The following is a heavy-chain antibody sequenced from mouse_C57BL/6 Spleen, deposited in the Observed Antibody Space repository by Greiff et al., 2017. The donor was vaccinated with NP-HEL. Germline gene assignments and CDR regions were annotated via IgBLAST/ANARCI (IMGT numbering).Heavy chain of an antibody. D-gene: IGHD4-1*02. CDR3: ARQLGLDY. Sequence: EVNLVESGGGLVQPGGSLSLSCAASGFTFTAYYMSWVRQPPGKALEWLGFIRNKANGYTTEYSASVKGRFTISRDTSQSILYLQMNALRAEDSATYYCARQLGLDYWGQGTSVTVSS. V-gene: IGHV7-3*01. J-gene: IGHJ4*01. CDR2: IRNKANGYTT. CDR1: GFTFTAYY.